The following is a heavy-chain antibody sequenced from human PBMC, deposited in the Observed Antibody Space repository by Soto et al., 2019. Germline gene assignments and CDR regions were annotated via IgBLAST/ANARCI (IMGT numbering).Heavy chain of an antibody. CDR3: ARGHGRFAH. CDR2: INHSGFT. CDR1: GGSFTGYY. J-gene: IGHJ4*02. V-gene: IGHV4-34*01. Sequence: SETLSLTCDVSGGSFTGYYWSWIRQPPGKGLEWIGEINHSGFTNYNPSLTGRVTISLDTSKSQLSLKLSSLTAADTTFYFCARGHGRFAHWGQGTLVTVSS.